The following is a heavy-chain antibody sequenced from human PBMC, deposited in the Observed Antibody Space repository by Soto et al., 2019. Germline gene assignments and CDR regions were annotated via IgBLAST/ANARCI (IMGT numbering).Heavy chain of an antibody. CDR2: ISSSSSYI. CDR3: ARMYYDILTGYPHGAFDI. Sequence: PGGSLRLSCAASGFTFSSYSMNWVRQAPGKGLEWVSSISSSSSYIYYADSVKGRFTISRDNAKNSLYLQMNSLRAEDTAVYYCARMYYDILTGYPHGAFDIWGQGTMVTVSS. V-gene: IGHV3-21*01. CDR1: GFTFSSYS. J-gene: IGHJ3*02. D-gene: IGHD3-9*01.